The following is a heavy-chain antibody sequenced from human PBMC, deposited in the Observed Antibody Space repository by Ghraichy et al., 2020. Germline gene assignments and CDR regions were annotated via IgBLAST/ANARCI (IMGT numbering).Heavy chain of an antibody. Sequence: GGSLRLSCSASGFIFSDSYMSWIRQPPGKGLEWVSYISYSGSNIYYADSVKGRFTISRDNSKNSLHLQMNSLRADDTAVYYCARERGRWFDYCGQGTLVTVSS. CDR3: ARERGRWFDY. J-gene: IGHJ4*02. CDR2: ISYSGSNI. V-gene: IGHV3-11*01. D-gene: IGHD6-13*01. CDR1: GFIFSDSY.